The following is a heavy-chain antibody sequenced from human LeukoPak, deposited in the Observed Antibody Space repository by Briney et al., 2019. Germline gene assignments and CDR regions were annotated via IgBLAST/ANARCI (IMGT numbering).Heavy chain of an antibody. CDR2: INPSGGRT. V-gene: IGHV1-46*01. Sequence: ASVKVSCKASGYTFTSYYMHWVRQAPGQGLEWMEIINPSGGRTSCAQKFQGRVTMTRDMSTSTVYMELSSLRSEDTAVYYCARVRSRGGYRLFDYWGQGTLVTVSS. J-gene: IGHJ4*02. CDR3: ARVRSRGGYRLFDY. D-gene: IGHD5-24*01. CDR1: GYTFTSYY.